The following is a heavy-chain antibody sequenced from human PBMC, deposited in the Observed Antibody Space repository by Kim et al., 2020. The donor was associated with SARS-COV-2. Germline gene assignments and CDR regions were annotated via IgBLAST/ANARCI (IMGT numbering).Heavy chain of an antibody. CDR3: VTAAQVAAPDRNY. CDR1: RFAFGTYA. Sequence: GGSLRLSCAASRFAFGTYAMSWVRQAPGKGLEWVSSILYNSETTYYADSVKGRFSISRDNSKNTLYLQMDSLRAEDTAVYYCVTAAQVAAPDRNYWGQGTLVTVSS. V-gene: IGHV3-23*01. J-gene: IGHJ4*02. D-gene: IGHD6-13*01. CDR2: ILYNSETT.